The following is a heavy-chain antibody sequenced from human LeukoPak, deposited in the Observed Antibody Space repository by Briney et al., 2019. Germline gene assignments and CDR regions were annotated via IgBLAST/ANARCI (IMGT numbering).Heavy chain of an antibody. V-gene: IGHV4-59*01. CDR3: ARESTMVRGVIDY. Sequence: SETLSLTCTVSGGSISSYYWSWMRQPPGRGLEWIGYIYYSGSTKYNPSLKSRVTISVDTSKNQFSLKLSSVTAADTAVYYCARESTMVRGVIDYWGQGTLVTVSS. D-gene: IGHD3-10*01. J-gene: IGHJ4*02. CDR2: IYYSGST. CDR1: GGSISSYY.